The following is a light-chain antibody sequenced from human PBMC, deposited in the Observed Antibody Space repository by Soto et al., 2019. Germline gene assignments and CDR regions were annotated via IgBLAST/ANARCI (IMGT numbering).Light chain of an antibody. Sequence: IQLTQSPSSLSASVGDRVTITCRASQDSTKYLAWYQQKPGKAPNLLIYDASTLHSGVPSRSSGSGSGTDFTLTISSLQPEDFATYYCQQANTFPLTFGQGTRLEIK. V-gene: IGKV1-9*01. J-gene: IGKJ5*01. CDR2: DAS. CDR3: QQANTFPLT. CDR1: QDSTKY.